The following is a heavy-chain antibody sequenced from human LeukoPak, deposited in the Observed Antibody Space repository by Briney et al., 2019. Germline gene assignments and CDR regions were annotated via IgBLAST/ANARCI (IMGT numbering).Heavy chain of an antibody. CDR2: IYPGDSDS. D-gene: IGHD2-21*02. Sequence: GESLKISCKGSGYSFTSYWIGWVRQMPGKGLEWMGIIYPGDSDSRYSPSFQGQVTFSAEKSISTAYVQWSSLKASDTAMYYCARTTYCGGDCSTRGTFDIWGQGTMVTVSS. CDR3: ARTTYCGGDCSTRGTFDI. J-gene: IGHJ3*02. CDR1: GYSFTSYW. V-gene: IGHV5-51*01.